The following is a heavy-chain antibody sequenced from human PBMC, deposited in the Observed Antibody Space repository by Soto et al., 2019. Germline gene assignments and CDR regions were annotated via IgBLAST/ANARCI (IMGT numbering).Heavy chain of an antibody. CDR3: ARDLRGAGTSGYYGMDV. CDR2: IYYSGTT. V-gene: IGHV4-59*01. J-gene: IGHJ6*02. Sequence: QVKLQESGPGLVKPSETLSLTCTVSGDSIRSYYWSWIRQPPGKGLEWIGYIYYSGTTTYNPSLNSRVTISVDRSQNQFTLELTSMTAADTAVYFCARDLRGAGTSGYYGMDVWGQGTTVSVSS. D-gene: IGHD6-19*01. CDR1: GDSIRSYY.